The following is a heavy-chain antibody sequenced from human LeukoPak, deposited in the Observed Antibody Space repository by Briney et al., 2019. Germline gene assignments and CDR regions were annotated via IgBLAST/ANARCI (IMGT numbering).Heavy chain of an antibody. J-gene: IGHJ6*03. Sequence: GGSLRLSCAASGFTFSSYSMNWVRQAPGKGLEWVSYISSSSSTIYYADSVKGRFTISRDNAKNSLYLQMNSLRAEDTAVYYCARDALYGLSAYYYYYYMDVWGKGTTVTVSS. CDR3: ARDALYGLSAYYYYYYMDV. V-gene: IGHV3-48*01. D-gene: IGHD3-10*01. CDR1: GFTFSSYS. CDR2: ISSSSSTI.